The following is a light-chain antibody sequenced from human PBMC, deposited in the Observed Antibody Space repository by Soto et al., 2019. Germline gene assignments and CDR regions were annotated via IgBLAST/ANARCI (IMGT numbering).Light chain of an antibody. J-gene: IGLJ3*02. CDR3: SSYTRSNTVV. CDR2: DVS. V-gene: IGLV2-14*03. CDR1: NNDVGAYNY. Sequence: QSALTQPASVSGSPGQSITISCTGTNNDVGAYNYVSWYQQHPGKAPKTMVYDVSHRPSGVSNRFSGSKSGNTASLTISGLQAEDEADYYCSSYTRSNTVVFGGGTKLPS.